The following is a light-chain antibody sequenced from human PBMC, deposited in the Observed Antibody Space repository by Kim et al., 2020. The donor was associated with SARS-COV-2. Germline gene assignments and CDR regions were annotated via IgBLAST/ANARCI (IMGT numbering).Light chain of an antibody. CDR2: STN. J-gene: IGLJ3*02. V-gene: IGLV8-61*01. Sequence: QTVVTQEPSFSVSPGGTVTLTCVLSSGSVSTSYYPSWYQQTPGQAPRTLIYSTNTRSSGVPDRFSGSILGNKAALTITGAQAVDESDYYCVLYMGSGIWVFGGGTQLTVL. CDR1: SGSVSTSYY. CDR3: VLYMGSGIWV.